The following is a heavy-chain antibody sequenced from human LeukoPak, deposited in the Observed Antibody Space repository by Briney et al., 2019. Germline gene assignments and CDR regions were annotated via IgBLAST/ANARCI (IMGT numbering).Heavy chain of an antibody. D-gene: IGHD2-2*01. CDR1: GGSMSSYY. CDR3: ARGTCSSTSCHGMDV. Sequence: SQTLSLTCTVSGGSMSSYYWTWIRQPAGKGLEWIGRIYTSGSTNYNPSLKSRVTMSVDMSKNQFSLKLSSVTAADTAVYYCARGTCSSTSCHGMDVWGKGTTVTVSS. V-gene: IGHV4-4*07. J-gene: IGHJ6*04. CDR2: IYTSGST.